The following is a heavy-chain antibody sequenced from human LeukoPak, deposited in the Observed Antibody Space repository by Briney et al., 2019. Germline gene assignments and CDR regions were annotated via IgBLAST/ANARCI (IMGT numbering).Heavy chain of an antibody. CDR3: AKDGVAGKIMYYFDY. CDR2: ISGRAGSA. V-gene: IGHV3-23*01. D-gene: IGHD6-19*01. J-gene: IGHJ4*02. Sequence: GGSLTLSCAASGFTFSSYVVHWVRQAPGKELEWVSAISGRAGSASYADSVKGRFTISRDNSKNTLYLQMNSLRAEDTAVYYCAKDGVAGKIMYYFDYWGQGTLVTVSS. CDR1: GFTFSSYV.